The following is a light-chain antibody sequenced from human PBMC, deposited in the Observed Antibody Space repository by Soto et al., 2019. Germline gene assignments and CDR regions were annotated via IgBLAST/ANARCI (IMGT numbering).Light chain of an antibody. CDR3: QQYGSSPLT. Sequence: EIVLTQSPGTLSLSPGERATLSCRASQSVSSSYLAWYQQKPDQAPRLLIYGASSRATGIPDRFSGSGSGTDFTLTISRLEPEDFAVYYCQQYGSSPLTFGGRTKVDIK. CDR2: GAS. V-gene: IGKV3-20*01. CDR1: QSVSSSY. J-gene: IGKJ4*01.